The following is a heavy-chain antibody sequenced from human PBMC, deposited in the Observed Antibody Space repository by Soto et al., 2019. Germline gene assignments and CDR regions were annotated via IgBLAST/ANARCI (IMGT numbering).Heavy chain of an antibody. CDR2: ISYDGSNK. CDR3: AKHLDSSSSNERGGFDP. D-gene: IGHD6-6*01. CDR1: GFTFSSYG. Sequence: QVQLVESGGGVVQPGRSLRLSCAASGFTFSSYGMHWVRQAPGKGLEWVAVISYDGSNKYYADSVKGRFTIPRANSKNTMSQQMNSLRAEDRAVYYCAKHLDSSSSNERGGFDPWGQGTLVTVSS. V-gene: IGHV3-30*18. J-gene: IGHJ5*02.